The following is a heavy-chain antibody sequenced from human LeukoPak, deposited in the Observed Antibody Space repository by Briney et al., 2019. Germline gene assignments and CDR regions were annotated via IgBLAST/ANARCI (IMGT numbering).Heavy chain of an antibody. CDR1: GYSFTSYW. J-gene: IGHJ6*03. V-gene: IGHV5-51*01. CDR3: ARAGYCSSTSCYGVYYYYYMDV. D-gene: IGHD2-2*01. Sequence: GESLKISCKGCGYSFTSYWIGWVRQMPGKGLEWMGIIYPGDSDTRYSPSFQGQVTISADKSISTAYLQWSSLKASDTAMYYCARAGYCSSTSCYGVYYYYYMDVWGKGTTVTVSS. CDR2: IYPGDSDT.